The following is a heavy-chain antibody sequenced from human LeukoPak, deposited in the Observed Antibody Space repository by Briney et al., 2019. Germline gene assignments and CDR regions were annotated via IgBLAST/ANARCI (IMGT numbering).Heavy chain of an antibody. Sequence: ASVKVSCKASGYTFTSYGISWVRQAPGQGLEWMGWISAYNGNINYAQKFQGRVTLTTDTSTSTAYMELRSLRSEDTAVYYCARDGEVVTPGHYYYMDVWGKGTTVTVSS. V-gene: IGHV1-18*01. J-gene: IGHJ6*03. CDR1: GYTFTSYG. D-gene: IGHD4-23*01. CDR2: ISAYNGNI. CDR3: ARDGEVVTPGHYYYMDV.